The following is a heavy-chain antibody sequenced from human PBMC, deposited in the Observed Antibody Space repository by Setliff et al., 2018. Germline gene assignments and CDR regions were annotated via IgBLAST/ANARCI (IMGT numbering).Heavy chain of an antibody. V-gene: IGHV3-15*01. J-gene: IGHJ4*02. CDR3: TTAHYTGNSRTLDF. CDR1: GFTFSEEW. Sequence: GESLKISCAASGFTFSEEWMSWVRQAPGKGLEWIGRIKSEIAGGTTDYGAPVKGRFTISRDDSKNTLLLQMNNLKTDDTALYYCTTAHYTGNSRTLDFWGPGTLVTVSS. D-gene: IGHD1-26*01. CDR2: IKSEIAGGTT.